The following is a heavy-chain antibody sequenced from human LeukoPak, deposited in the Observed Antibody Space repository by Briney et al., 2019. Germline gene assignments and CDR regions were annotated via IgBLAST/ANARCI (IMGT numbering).Heavy chain of an antibody. J-gene: IGHJ6*02. V-gene: IGHV3-66*01. CDR2: IYSGGSA. D-gene: IGHD4-4*01. CDR1: GVTVSSNY. Sequence: PGGSLRLSCAASGVTVSSNYMSWVRQAPGKGLEWVSVIYSGGSAYYADSVKGRFTISRDNSKNTLYLQMKSLRAEHTAVYYCASSTVAYYYYGMDVWGQGTTVTVSS. CDR3: ASSTVAYYYYGMDV.